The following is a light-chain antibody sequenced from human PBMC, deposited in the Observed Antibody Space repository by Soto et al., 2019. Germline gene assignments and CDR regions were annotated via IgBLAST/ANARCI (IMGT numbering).Light chain of an antibody. CDR1: QSVSSN. J-gene: IGKJ1*01. CDR3: QQYNNWPWT. CDR2: GAS. V-gene: IGKV3-15*01. Sequence: EIVMRQSPATLSVSRGERATLSCRASQSVSSNLAWYQQKPGQAPRLLIYGASTRATGIPARFSGSGSGTEFTLTISSLQSEDFAVYYCQQYNNWPWTVGQGTKVDIK.